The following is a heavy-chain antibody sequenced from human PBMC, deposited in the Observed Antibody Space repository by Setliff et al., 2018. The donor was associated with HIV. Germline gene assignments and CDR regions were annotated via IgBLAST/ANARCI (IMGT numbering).Heavy chain of an antibody. V-gene: IGHV4-39*01. CDR2: IHYSGST. Sequence: SETLSLTCTVYGGFIKNSNYYWGWIRQPPGKGLEWIGNIHYSGSTYYNPSLKSRVTISVDTSKSQFSLKLTSVTAADTAVYYCARNHYYGSGKNRWFDPWGQGMLVTVSS. CDR3: ARNHYYGSGKNRWFDP. D-gene: IGHD3-10*01. CDR1: GGFIKNSNYY. J-gene: IGHJ5*02.